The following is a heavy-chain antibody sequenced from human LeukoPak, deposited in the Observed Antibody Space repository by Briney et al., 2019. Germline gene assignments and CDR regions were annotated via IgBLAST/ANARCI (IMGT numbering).Heavy chain of an antibody. D-gene: IGHD3-9*01. V-gene: IGHV4-4*09. CDR2: IYTSGST. J-gene: IGHJ6*03. Sequence: SETLSLTCTVSGGSISSYYWSWIRQPPGKGLEWIGYIYTSGSTNYNPSLKSRVTISVDTSKNQFSLKLSSVTAADTAVYYCARVNYHILTGYYRYYYYYMDVWGKGTTVTVSS. CDR3: ARVNYHILTGYYRYYYYYMDV. CDR1: GGSISSYY.